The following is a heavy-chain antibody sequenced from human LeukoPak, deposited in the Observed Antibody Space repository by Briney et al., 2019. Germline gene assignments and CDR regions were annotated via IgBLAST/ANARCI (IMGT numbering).Heavy chain of an antibody. V-gene: IGHV1-8*03. CDR1: GYTFTSYD. CDR3: ARPPGSSGEFDY. D-gene: IGHD3-10*01. J-gene: IGHJ4*02. Sequence: ASVKVSCKASGYTFTSYDINWVRQATGQGREWMGWMNPNSGNTGYAQKFQGRVTITRNTSISTAYMELSSLRSEDTAVYYCARPPGSSGEFDYWGQGTLVTVSS. CDR2: MNPNSGNT.